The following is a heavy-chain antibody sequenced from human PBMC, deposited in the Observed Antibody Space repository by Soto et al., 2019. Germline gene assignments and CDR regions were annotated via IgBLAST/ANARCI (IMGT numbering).Heavy chain of an antibody. CDR3: ARAFGNFYSSGWQNWFDP. CDR2: IYYSGTT. D-gene: IGHD6-19*01. V-gene: IGHV4-39*01. J-gene: IGHJ5*02. Sequence: SETLSLTCNVSGDSITSNSYFWAWIRQPPGKGPEWIGSIYYSGTTYYNPSLKSRVTISVDRSKNQFSLKVSSVTAADTAVYYCARAFGNFYSSGWQNWFDPWGQGTLVTVSS. CDR1: GDSITSNSYF.